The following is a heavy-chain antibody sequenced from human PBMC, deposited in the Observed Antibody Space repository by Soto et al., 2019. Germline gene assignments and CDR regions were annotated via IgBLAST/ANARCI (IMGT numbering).Heavy chain of an antibody. CDR3: ARGRGCSTGCHNFDY. CDR1: GFTFSSYW. CDR2: IKQDGSEK. Sequence: EVQLVESGGGLVQPGGPLRLSCAASGFTFSSYWMSWVRQAPGKGLEWVANIKQDGSEKYYVDSVKGRFTISRDNAKNSQYLQMNILRAEDTAVYYCARGRGCSTGCHNFDYWGQGTLVTVSS. D-gene: IGHD2-2*01. V-gene: IGHV3-7*01. J-gene: IGHJ4*02.